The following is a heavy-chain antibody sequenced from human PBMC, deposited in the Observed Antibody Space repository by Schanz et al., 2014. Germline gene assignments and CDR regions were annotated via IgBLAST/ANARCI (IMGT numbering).Heavy chain of an antibody. D-gene: IGHD2-15*01. CDR1: GFIFSSYG. CDR3: ARDRIMVAEKKGGD. V-gene: IGHV3-30*02. Sequence: QVQLVESGGGMVQPGRSLKLSCAASGFIFSSYGMHWVRQAPGKGLEWVAYIRNDGSDNYSADSVKGRFTISRDNSKNTLYLQLNSLRVEDTAVYYCARDRIMVAEKKGGDWGQGTQVTVSS. CDR2: IRNDGSDN. J-gene: IGHJ4*02.